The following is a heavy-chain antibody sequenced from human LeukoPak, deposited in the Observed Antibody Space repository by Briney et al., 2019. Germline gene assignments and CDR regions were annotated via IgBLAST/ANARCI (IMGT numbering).Heavy chain of an antibody. V-gene: IGHV1-2*02. J-gene: IGHJ4*02. CDR1: GYTFTGYY. Sequence: ASVKVSCKASGYTFTGYYMHWVRQAPGQGLEWMGWINPNSGGTNYAQKFQGRVTMTRDTSISTAYMELSRLRSDDTAVYYCARERFEYSSSSDYFDYWGQGTLVTVSS. CDR3: ARERFEYSSSSDYFDY. D-gene: IGHD6-6*01. CDR2: INPNSGGT.